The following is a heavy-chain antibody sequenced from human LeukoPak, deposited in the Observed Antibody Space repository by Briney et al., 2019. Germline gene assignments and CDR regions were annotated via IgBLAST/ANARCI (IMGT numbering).Heavy chain of an antibody. CDR2: ISDNGGRT. D-gene: IGHD3-22*01. CDR3: AKDSYDTSI. V-gene: IGHV3-23*01. Sequence: PGGTLRLSCAASGFTFSSYGMTWVRQAPGKGLEWVSAISDNGGRTFYADSVKGRFTISRDNSRNTLFLQMNILRGDDTAVYYCAKDSYDTSIWGQGTLVTVSS. J-gene: IGHJ4*02. CDR1: GFTFSSYG.